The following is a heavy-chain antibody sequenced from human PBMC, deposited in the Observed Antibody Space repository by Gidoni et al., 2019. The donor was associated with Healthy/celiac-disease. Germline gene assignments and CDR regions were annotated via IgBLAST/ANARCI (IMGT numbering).Heavy chain of an antibody. CDR1: GYTFTSYA. CDR3: ARVRDGYCTNGVCYRAYYGMDV. CDR2: INSGNGNT. J-gene: IGHJ6*02. D-gene: IGHD2-8*01. Sequence: QVQLVQSGAEVKKPGASVKVSCKASGYTFTSYAMHLVRQAPGQRLEWMGWINSGNGNTKYSQKFQGRVTITRDTSASTAYMELSSLRSEDTAVYYCARVRDGYCTNGVCYRAYYGMDVWGQGTTVTVSS. V-gene: IGHV1-3*01.